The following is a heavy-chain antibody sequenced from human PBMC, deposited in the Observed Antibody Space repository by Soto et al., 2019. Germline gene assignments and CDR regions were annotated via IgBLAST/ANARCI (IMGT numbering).Heavy chain of an antibody. J-gene: IGHJ4*02. CDR3: ARDIEFRDGNISHRDY. V-gene: IGHV1-69*01. D-gene: IGHD3-10*01. Sequence: QVQLVQSGAEVKKPGSSVKVSCKASGGTFSSHVFNWVRQAPGQGLEWMGGIMPIVGTANYAQKFQGRVTITADESTSTAYMELSSLRSEDTAVYYCARDIEFRDGNISHRDYWGQGTLVTVSS. CDR1: GGTFSSHV. CDR2: IMPIVGTA.